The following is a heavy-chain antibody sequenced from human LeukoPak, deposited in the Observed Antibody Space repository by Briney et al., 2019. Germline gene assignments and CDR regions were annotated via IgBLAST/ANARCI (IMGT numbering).Heavy chain of an antibody. J-gene: IGHJ5*02. CDR1: GGSISSGSYL. Sequence: PSETLSLTCTVSGGSISSGSYLWTWIRQPAGKGLEWVGLLYTTWDTHYNSSLNSRVAISIDTSKNHFSLDLTSVTAADTAVDYGARGNCGSDCPKYKWFDPWGQGILVTVSS. CDR3: ARGNCGSDCPKYKWFDP. V-gene: IGHV4-61*02. D-gene: IGHD2-21*01. CDR2: LYTTWDT.